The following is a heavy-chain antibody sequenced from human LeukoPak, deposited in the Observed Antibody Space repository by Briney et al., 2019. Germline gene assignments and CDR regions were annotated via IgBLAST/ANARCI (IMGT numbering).Heavy chain of an antibody. CDR1: GGSISSYY. V-gene: IGHV4-4*09. Sequence: SETLSLTCTVSGGSISSYYWSWIRQPPGKGLEWIGYIYTSGSTKYNPSLKSRVTISVDTSKNQFSLKLSSVTAADTAVYYCARHRAAVAGVDYWGQGTLVTVSS. CDR2: IYTSGST. J-gene: IGHJ4*02. CDR3: ARHRAAVAGVDY. D-gene: IGHD6-19*01.